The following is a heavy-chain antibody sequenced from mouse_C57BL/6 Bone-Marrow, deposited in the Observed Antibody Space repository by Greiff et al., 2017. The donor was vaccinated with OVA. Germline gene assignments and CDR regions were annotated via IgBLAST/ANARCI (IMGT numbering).Heavy chain of an antibody. CDR3: TGMTTVVARWYIDV. J-gene: IGHJ1*03. D-gene: IGHD1-1*01. Sequence: EVKLVESGGGLVQPGGSLKLSCAASGFTFSDAWMDWVRQSPEKGLEWVAEIRNKANTHATYYAESVKGRFTISRDDSKSSVYLQMNSIRAEATGIYYCTGMTTVVARWYIDVWGTGTTVTVSS. CDR2: IRNKANTHAT. V-gene: IGHV6-6*01. CDR1: GFTFSDAW.